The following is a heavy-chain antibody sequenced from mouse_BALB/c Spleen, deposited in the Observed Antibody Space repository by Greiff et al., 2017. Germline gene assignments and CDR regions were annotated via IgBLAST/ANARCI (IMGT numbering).Heavy chain of an antibody. Sequence: VKLQESGAELAKPGASVKMSCKASGYTFTSYWMHWVKQRPGQGLEWIGYINPSTGYTEYNQKFKDKATLTADKSSSTAYMQLSSLTSEDSAVYYCARRYGYDRGYFDYRGRGTTLTVS. D-gene: IGHD2-2*01. J-gene: IGHJ2*01. CDR1: GYTFTSYW. CDR2: INPSTGYT. V-gene: IGHV1-7*01. CDR3: ARRYGYDRGYFDY.